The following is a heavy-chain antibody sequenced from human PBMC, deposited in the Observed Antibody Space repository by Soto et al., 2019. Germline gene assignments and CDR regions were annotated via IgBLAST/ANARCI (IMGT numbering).Heavy chain of an antibody. CDR2: ISTIGSTI. CDR3: ARVGANKVWNIAPRAKGYCFDY. CDR1: GFTFSDSY. V-gene: IGHV3-11*01. Sequence: QVQLVESGGDLVRPGGSLRLSCAASGFTFSDSYMSWIRQAPGKGLEWISSISTIGSTIYYADSVKGRFTISRDNTQNSLYLQMNSLRAEDTALYYSARVGANKVWNIAPRAKGYCFDYWGQGILVTVSS. D-gene: IGHD6-6*01. J-gene: IGHJ4*02.